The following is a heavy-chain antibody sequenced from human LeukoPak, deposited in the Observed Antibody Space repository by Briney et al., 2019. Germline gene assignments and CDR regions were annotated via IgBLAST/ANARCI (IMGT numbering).Heavy chain of an antibody. CDR1: GYTFTSYA. CDR2: ISAYNGNT. Sequence: ASVKVSCKASGYTFTSYAMHWVRQAPGQRLEWMGWISAYNGNTNYAQKLQGRVTMTTDTSTSTAYMELRSLRSDDTAVYYCARDRGLVVVPAMDYWGQGTLVTVSS. CDR3: ARDRGLVVVPAMDY. D-gene: IGHD2-2*01. J-gene: IGHJ4*02. V-gene: IGHV1-18*01.